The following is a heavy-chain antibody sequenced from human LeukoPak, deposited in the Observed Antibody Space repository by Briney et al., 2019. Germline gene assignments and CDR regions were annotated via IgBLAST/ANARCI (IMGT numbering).Heavy chain of an antibody. CDR1: GFTFTNYA. Sequence: GGSLRLSCAASGFTFTNYAMSWVRQAPGKGLEWVSTISGGGGSTYSADSVMDRFTISRDNSKTTLYLQMNSLRAEDTAVYYCAKENWVYNWKYDSSGSGINYWGQGTRVTVSS. J-gene: IGHJ4*02. CDR2: ISGGGGST. V-gene: IGHV3-23*01. CDR3: AKENWVYNWKYDSSGSGINY. D-gene: IGHD3-22*01.